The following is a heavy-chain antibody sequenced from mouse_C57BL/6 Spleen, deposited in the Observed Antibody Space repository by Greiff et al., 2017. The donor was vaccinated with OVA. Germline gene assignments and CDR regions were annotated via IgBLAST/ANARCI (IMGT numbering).Heavy chain of an antibody. CDR3: AVDSSGFPFAY. CDR2: IDPAASYT. V-gene: IGHV1-50*01. Sequence: QVQLQQPGAELVKPGASVKLSCKASGYTFTSYWMQWVKQRPGQGLEWIGEIDPAASYTNYNQKFKGKATLTVDTSSSTAYMQRSSLTSEDSAVYYCAVDSSGFPFAYWGQGTLVTVSA. J-gene: IGHJ3*01. CDR1: GYTFTSYW. D-gene: IGHD3-2*02.